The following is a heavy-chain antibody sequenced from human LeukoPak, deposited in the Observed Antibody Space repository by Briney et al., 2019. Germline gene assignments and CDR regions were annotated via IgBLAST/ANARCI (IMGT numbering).Heavy chain of an antibody. D-gene: IGHD1-14*01. J-gene: IGHJ4*02. CDR3: ARNQYYFDY. Sequence: PSETLSLTCAVYGGSFSDYYWSWVRQPPGKGLEWIGEVNHSGSTNYNSPLKSRVTISVDTSKNQFSLKLSSVTAADTAVYYCARNQYYFDYWGQGTLVTVSS. V-gene: IGHV4-34*01. CDR1: GGSFSDYY. CDR2: VNHSGST.